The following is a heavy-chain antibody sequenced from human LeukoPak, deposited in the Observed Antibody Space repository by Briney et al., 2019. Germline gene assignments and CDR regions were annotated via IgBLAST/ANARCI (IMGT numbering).Heavy chain of an antibody. CDR3: AKDRLRYSSGWHATDY. CDR1: GFTFSNYW. CDR2: ISYDGSNK. Sequence: GGSLRLSCAASGFTFSNYWMNWVRQAPGKGLGWVAVISYDGSNKYYADSVKGRFTISRDNSKNTLYLQMNSLRAEDTAVYYCAKDRLRYSSGWHATDYWGQGTLVTVSS. V-gene: IGHV3-30*18. J-gene: IGHJ4*02. D-gene: IGHD6-19*01.